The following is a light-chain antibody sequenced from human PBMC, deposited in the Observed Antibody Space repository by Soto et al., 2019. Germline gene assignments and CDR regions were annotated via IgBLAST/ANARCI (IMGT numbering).Light chain of an antibody. J-gene: IGKJ1*01. Sequence: EIVMTQSPATLSVSPGERATLSCRASQSVSSILAWYQQKPGQAPRLLIYGASTRATGIPARFGGSGSGTEFPLTISSLQSEDFAVYYCQQYNNWPTFGQGTKVDIK. CDR1: QSVSSI. CDR2: GAS. CDR3: QQYNNWPT. V-gene: IGKV3-15*01.